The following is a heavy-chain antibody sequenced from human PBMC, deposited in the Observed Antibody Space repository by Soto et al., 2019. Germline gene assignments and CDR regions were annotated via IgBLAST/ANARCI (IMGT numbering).Heavy chain of an antibody. CDR3: VQTTGWPGFEF. J-gene: IGHJ4*02. CDR2: IYGGGTT. CDR1: GFTVSSKY. D-gene: IGHD6-19*01. Sequence: EVQLVESGGGLIQPGGSLRLSCAASGFTVSSKYMTWVRQAPGKGLEWVSVIYGGGTTYYADSVKGRFTISRDNSKNTLYLQVNSLRAEDTAVYYCVQTTGWPGFEFGGQGTLVTVSS. V-gene: IGHV3-53*01.